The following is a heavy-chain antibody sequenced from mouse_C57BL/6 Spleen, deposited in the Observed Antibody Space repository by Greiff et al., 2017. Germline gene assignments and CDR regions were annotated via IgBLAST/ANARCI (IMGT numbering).Heavy chain of an antibody. V-gene: IGHV1-4*01. CDR2: INPSSGYT. J-gene: IGHJ2*01. D-gene: IGHD2-4*01. Sequence: QVQLQQSGAELARPGASVKMSCKASGYTFTSYTMHWVKQRPGQGLEWIGYINPSSGYTKYNQKFKDKATLTADKSSSTAYMQLSSLTSEDSAVYYCARDDYGGFDYWGQGTTLTVSS. CDR3: ARDDYGGFDY. CDR1: GYTFTSYT.